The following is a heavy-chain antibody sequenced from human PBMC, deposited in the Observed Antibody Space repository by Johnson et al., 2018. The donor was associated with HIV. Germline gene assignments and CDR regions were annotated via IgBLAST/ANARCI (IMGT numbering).Heavy chain of an antibody. CDR1: GFTVSSNY. V-gene: IGHV3-53*01. Sequence: VQLVESGGGLIQPGGSLRLSCAASGFTVSSNYMSWVRQAPGKGLEWVSLIYSGGITYYADSVKGRFTISRDNSKNTLYLQMDSLKTEDTGMYYCTGGRDLRAFDIWGQGTMVTVSS. D-gene: IGHD7-27*01. CDR3: TGGRDLRAFDI. CDR2: IYSGGIT. J-gene: IGHJ3*02.